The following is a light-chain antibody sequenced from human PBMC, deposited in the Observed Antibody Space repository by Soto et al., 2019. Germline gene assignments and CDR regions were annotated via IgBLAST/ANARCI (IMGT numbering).Light chain of an antibody. Sequence: SYELTQPPSVSVAPGKTARITCGGNNIGSKSVHWYQQKPGQAPVLVIYYDSDRPSGIPERFSGSNSGNTATLTISRVEAGDEADYYCQVWALVVFGGGTKLTVL. V-gene: IGLV3-21*01. CDR2: YDS. J-gene: IGLJ2*01. CDR1: NIGSKS. CDR3: QVWALVV.